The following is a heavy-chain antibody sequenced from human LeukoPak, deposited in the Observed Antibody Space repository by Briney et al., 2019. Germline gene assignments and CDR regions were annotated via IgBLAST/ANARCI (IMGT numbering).Heavy chain of an antibody. CDR2: ISGSGGST. V-gene: IGHV3-23*01. Sequence: GGTLRLSCAASGFTFSNYGMSWVRQAPGKGLEWVSAISGSGGSTYYADSVKGRFTISRDNSKNTLYLQMNSLRAEDTAVYYCAKSHHATAIDYWGQGTLVTVSS. CDR1: GFTFSNYG. J-gene: IGHJ4*02. D-gene: IGHD2-21*02. CDR3: AKSHHATAIDY.